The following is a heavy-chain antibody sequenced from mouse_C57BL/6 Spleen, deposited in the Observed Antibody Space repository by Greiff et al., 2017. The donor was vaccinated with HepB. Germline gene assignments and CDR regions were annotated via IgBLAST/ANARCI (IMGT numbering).Heavy chain of an antibody. CDR3: ARYYGSSYLWFAY. CDR1: GYTFTDYY. D-gene: IGHD1-1*01. CDR2: INPNNGGT. Sequence: EVQLQQSGPELVKPGASVKISCKASGYTFTDYYMNWVKQSHGKSLEWIGDINPNNGGTSYNQKFKGKATLTVDKSSSTAYMELRSLTSEDSAVYYCARYYGSSYLWFAYWGQGTLVTVSA. V-gene: IGHV1-26*01. J-gene: IGHJ3*01.